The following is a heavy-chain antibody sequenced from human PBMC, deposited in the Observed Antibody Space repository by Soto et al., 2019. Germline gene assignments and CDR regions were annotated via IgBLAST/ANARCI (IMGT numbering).Heavy chain of an antibody. CDR3: ARDVPYYYDGSGYHYYGMDV. CDR1: GYTFTSYG. J-gene: IGHJ6*02. CDR2: ISAYNGNT. V-gene: IGHV1-18*01. D-gene: IGHD3-22*01. Sequence: QVQLVQSGAEVKKPGASVKVSCKASGYTFTSYGISWVRQAPGQGLEWMGWISAYNGNTNYEQKLQVRVTMPTDTATSKASMELPSLSSDAKSVNYSARDVPYYYDGSGYHYYGMDVCGRLTTFTV.